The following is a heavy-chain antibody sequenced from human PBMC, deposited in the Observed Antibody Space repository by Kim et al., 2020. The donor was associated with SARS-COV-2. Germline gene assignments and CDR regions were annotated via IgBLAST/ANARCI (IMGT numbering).Heavy chain of an antibody. J-gene: IGHJ6*01. CDR1: GGSISSSSYY. V-gene: IGHV4-39*01. CDR3: ARQVYGDYYYYGMDV. CDR2: IYYSGST. D-gene: IGHD4-17*01. Sequence: SETLSLTYTVSGGSISSSSYYWGWIRQPPGKGLEWIGSIYYSGSTYYNPSLKSRVTISVDTSKNQFSLKLSSVTAADTAVYYCARQVYGDYYYYGMDVWG.